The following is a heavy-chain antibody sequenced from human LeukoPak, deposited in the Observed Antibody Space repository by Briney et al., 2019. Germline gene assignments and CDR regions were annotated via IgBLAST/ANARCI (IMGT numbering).Heavy chain of an antibody. J-gene: IGHJ5*02. CDR1: GGSNSSSSYY. Sequence: SETLSLTCTVSGGSNSSSSYYWGWIRQPPGKGLEWIGSIYYSGSTYYNPSLKSRVTISVDTSKNQFSLMLSSVTAADTAVYYCAREPEDCGGDCYPSWFDPWGQGTLVTVSS. CDR2: IYYSGST. V-gene: IGHV4-39*07. CDR3: AREPEDCGGDCYPSWFDP. D-gene: IGHD2-21*02.